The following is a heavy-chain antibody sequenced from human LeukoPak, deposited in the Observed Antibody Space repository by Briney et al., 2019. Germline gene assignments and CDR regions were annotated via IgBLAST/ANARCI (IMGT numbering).Heavy chain of an antibody. Sequence: SETLSLTCAVYGGSFSGYYWSWIRQPPGKGLEWIGEINHSGSTNYNPSLKGRVTISVDTSKNQFSLKLSSVTAADTAVYYCARRSAAARTLRPWGQGTLVTVSS. V-gene: IGHV4-34*01. D-gene: IGHD6-6*01. CDR3: ARRSAAARTLRP. J-gene: IGHJ5*02. CDR1: GGSFSGYY. CDR2: INHSGST.